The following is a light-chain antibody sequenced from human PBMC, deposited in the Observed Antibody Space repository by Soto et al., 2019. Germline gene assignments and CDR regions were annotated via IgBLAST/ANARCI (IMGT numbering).Light chain of an antibody. CDR2: GAS. CDR1: QGVRSY. V-gene: IGKV1-9*01. Sequence: IQLTQSPSSLSSSVGDRVTITCRASQGVRSYLAWFQQRPGKAPKLLIFGASTLQNGVPARFSGSGSETEFTLTISGLRPGDSATYYCQQYNSYSPTFGQGTKVDIK. J-gene: IGKJ1*01. CDR3: QQYNSYSPT.